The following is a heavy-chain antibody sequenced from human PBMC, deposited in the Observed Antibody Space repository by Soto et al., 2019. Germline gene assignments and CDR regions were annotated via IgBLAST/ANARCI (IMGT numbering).Heavy chain of an antibody. CDR2: ISAYNGNT. D-gene: IGHD2-21*02. J-gene: IGHJ5*02. CDR1: GYRFGGRY. CDR3: ARNPCGGDCYSGSEWFDP. Sequence: ASVQVCCETCGYRFGGRYIHLGRQAPGQGLESMGWISAYNGNTNYAQKLQGRVTMTTDTSTSTAYMELRSLRSDDTAVYYCARNPCGGDCYSGSEWFDPWGQGTMVTVSS. V-gene: IGHV1-18*04.